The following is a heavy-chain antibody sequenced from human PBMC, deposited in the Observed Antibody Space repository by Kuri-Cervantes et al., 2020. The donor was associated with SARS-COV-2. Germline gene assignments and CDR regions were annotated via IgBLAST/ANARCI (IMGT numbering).Heavy chain of an antibody. D-gene: IGHD3-3*01. CDR2: FDPEDGET. CDR1: GYTLTELS. Sequence: ASVKVSCKVSGYTLTELSMHWVRQAPGKGLEWMGGFDPEDGETIYAQKFQGRVTMTRDTSTSTVYMELSSLRSEDTAVYYCAREKGYYDFRSGFGPWGQGTLVTVSS. CDR3: AREKGYYDFRSGFGP. J-gene: IGHJ5*02. V-gene: IGHV1-24*01.